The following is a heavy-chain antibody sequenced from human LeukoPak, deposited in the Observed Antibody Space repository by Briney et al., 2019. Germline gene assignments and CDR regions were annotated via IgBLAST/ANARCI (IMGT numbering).Heavy chain of an antibody. D-gene: IGHD5-24*01. Sequence: GGSLRLSCAASGFTVSRNYMSWVRQAPGKGLEWVSVIYGGGSTSYADSVKGRFIISRDNSKNTLYLQMNSLRADDTAVYYCARDRSDGNYYMVVWGKRTTVIVSS. V-gene: IGHV3-53*01. CDR2: IYGGGST. CDR3: ARDRSDGNYYMVV. J-gene: IGHJ6*03. CDR1: GFTVSRNY.